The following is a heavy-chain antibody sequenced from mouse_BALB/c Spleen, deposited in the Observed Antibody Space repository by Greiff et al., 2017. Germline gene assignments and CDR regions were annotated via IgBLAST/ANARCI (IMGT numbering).Heavy chain of an antibody. D-gene: IGHD2-4*01. CDR3: TRSVYDYPYYAMDY. V-gene: IGHV1-5*01. Sequence: VQLQQSGTVLARPGASVKMSCKASGYTFTSYWMHWVKQRPGQGLEWIGAIYPGNSDTSYNQKFKGKAKLTAVTSTSTAYMELSSLTNEDSAVYYCTRSVYDYPYYAMDYWGQGTSVTVSS. CDR2: IYPGNSDT. CDR1: GYTFTSYW. J-gene: IGHJ4*01.